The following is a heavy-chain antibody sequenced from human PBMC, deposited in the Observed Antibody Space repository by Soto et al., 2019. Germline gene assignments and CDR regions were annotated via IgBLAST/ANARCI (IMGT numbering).Heavy chain of an antibody. CDR1: GFTFSSFW. CDR3: AKRGVDTFGLSY. Sequence: EVQLVESGGGLVQPGGSLRLSCAVSGFTFSSFWMHWVRQAPGEGLVWVSRINTDGSSTSYADSVKGRFTISRDNAKNTLYLQMNSQSVEDTAMYYWAKRGVDTFGLSYWGQGTLVTVSS. V-gene: IGHV3-74*01. J-gene: IGHJ4*02. CDR2: INTDGSST. D-gene: IGHD3-10*01.